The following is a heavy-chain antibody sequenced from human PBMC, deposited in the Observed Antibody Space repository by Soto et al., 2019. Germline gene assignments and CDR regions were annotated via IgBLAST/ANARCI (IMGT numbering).Heavy chain of an antibody. CDR3: AKGTVGSTLQPYYFDF. J-gene: IGHJ4*02. Sequence: EVQLLESGGGLVQPGGSLKLSCEASGFTFNNFAMSWVRQAPGKGLEWVSVISGGAGVTYYADSVKGRFTISRDNSKNTLYLQMDSLRPGDTALYYCAKGTVGSTLQPYYFDFWGQLTLVTVSS. V-gene: IGHV3-23*01. CDR1: GFTFNNFA. D-gene: IGHD6-13*01. CDR2: ISGGAGVT.